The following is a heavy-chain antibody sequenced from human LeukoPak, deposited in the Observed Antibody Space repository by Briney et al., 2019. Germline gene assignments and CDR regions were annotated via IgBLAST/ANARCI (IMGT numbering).Heavy chain of an antibody. Sequence: SETLSVTCAVYGGSFSGFYWSWIRQPPGKGLEWIGEINHSGSTNYNPSLKSRVTISEDTSKKQFSLKLSSVTAADTAVYYCASHLRLDAFDIWGQGTMVTVSS. J-gene: IGHJ3*02. V-gene: IGHV4-34*01. D-gene: IGHD3-16*01. CDR2: INHSGST. CDR3: ASHLRLDAFDI. CDR1: GGSFSGFY.